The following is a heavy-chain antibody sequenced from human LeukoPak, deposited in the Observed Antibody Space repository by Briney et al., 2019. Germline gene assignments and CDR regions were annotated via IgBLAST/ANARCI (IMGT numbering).Heavy chain of an antibody. V-gene: IGHV3-23*01. J-gene: IGHJ5*02. CDR2: ISGSGGST. Sequence: GGSLRLSCAASGFSFSSYAMTWVRQAAGKGLEWVSAISGSGGSTYYADSVKGRFTISRDNSKNTLYLQMNSLRAEDTAVYYCAKDLVLWSWFDPWGQGTLVTVSS. D-gene: IGHD3-3*01. CDR3: AKDLVLWSWFDP. CDR1: GFSFSSYA.